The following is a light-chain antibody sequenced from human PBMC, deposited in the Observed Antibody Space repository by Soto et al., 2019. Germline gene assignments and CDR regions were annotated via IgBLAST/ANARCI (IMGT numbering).Light chain of an antibody. J-gene: IGLJ3*02. CDR2: EVS. CDR3: TSFTSSDTWV. CDR1: SSDVGAYRY. Sequence: QSVLTQPASASGSPGPSITISCTGTSSDVGAYRYVSWYQQKPGKAPKLMIYEVSYRPSGVSNRFSGSKSGNTASLTISGLQAEDEADYYCTSFTSSDTWVFGGGTKLTVL. V-gene: IGLV2-14*01.